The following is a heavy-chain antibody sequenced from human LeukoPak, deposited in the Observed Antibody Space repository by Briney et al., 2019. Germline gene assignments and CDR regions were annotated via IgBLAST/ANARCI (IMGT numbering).Heavy chain of an antibody. CDR3: ARGGYCSSTSCYVGYYYGMDV. CDR1: GYTFTASY. Sequence: ASVKVSCKASGYTFTASYIHWVRQAPGQGLEWMGWINPNSCGTNYAQKFQGRVTMTRDTSISTAYMELSRLRSDDTAVYYCARGGYCSSTSCYVGYYYGMDVWGQGTTVTVSS. D-gene: IGHD2-2*01. CDR2: INPNSCGT. V-gene: IGHV1-2*02. J-gene: IGHJ6*02.